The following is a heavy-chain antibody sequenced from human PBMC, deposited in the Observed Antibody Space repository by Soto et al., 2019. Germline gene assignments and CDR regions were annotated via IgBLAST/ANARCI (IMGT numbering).Heavy chain of an antibody. D-gene: IGHD3-16*01. J-gene: IGHJ3*01. CDR2: FDPEDGET. V-gene: IGHV1-24*01. CDR3: ATDRLGGAFDV. CDR1: GYTLTELS. Sequence: ASVKVSCKVSGYTLTELSMHWVRQAPGKWLEWMGGFDPEDGETIYAQKFQGRVTMTEXXXXXXAXRXLGXXXSEETAVYYCATDRLGGAFDVWGQGTMVNVSS.